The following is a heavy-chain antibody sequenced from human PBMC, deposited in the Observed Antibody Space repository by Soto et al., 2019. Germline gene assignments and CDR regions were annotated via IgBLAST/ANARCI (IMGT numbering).Heavy chain of an antibody. CDR3: ARTDGYYDSSGYCFDY. CDR1: GGSISSGGYY. CDR2: IYYSGST. D-gene: IGHD3-22*01. V-gene: IGHV4-31*03. J-gene: IGHJ4*02. Sequence: SETLSLTCTVSGGSISSGGYYWSWIRQHPGKGLEWIGYIYYSGSTYYNPSLKSRVTISVDTSKNQFSLKLSSVTAADTAAYYCARTDGYYDSSGYCFDYWGQGTLVTVSS.